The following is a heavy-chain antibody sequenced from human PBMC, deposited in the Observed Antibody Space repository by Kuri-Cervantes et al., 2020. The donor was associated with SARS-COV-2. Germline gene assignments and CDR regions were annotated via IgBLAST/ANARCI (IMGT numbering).Heavy chain of an antibody. Sequence: CCAAAGFIFSSYAMHWVRQAPGKGLGWVAVISYDGSNKYYAESVKGRFTISRDNSKNTLYLLMNSLRAEDSAVYYCANSYYDTTTVPRLDYWGQGTLVTVSS. CDR2: ISYDGSNK. CDR1: GFIFSSYA. D-gene: IGHD3-22*01. V-gene: IGHV3-30-3*01. J-gene: IGHJ4*02. CDR3: ANSYYDTTTVPRLDY.